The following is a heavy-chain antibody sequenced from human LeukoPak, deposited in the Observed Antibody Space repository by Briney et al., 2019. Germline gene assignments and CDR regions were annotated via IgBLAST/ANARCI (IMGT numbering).Heavy chain of an antibody. CDR1: GGSFSGYY. CDR2: INQSGST. J-gene: IGHJ6*03. V-gene: IGHV4-34*01. CDR3: ARGRGIAARRGGYYYYYMDV. D-gene: IGHD6-6*01. Sequence: SETLSLTCAVYGGSFSGYYWSWIRQPPGKGLEWIGEINQSGSTNYNPSLKSRVTISVDTSKNQFSLKLSSVTAADTAVYYCARGRGIAARRGGYYYYYMDVWGKGTTVTVSS.